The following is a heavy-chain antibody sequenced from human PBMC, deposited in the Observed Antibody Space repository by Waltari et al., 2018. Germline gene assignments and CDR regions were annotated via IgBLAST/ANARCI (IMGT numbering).Heavy chain of an antibody. J-gene: IGHJ4*02. V-gene: IGHV1-2*02. CDR3: ARGPYSSSWCDY. CDR1: GYTFTGYY. Sequence: QVQLVQSGAEVKKPGASVKVSCKASGYTFTGYYMHWVRQAPGQGLEWMGWINPNSGGTNYAQKLQGRVTRTRDTSISTAYMELSRLRSDDTAVYYCARGPYSSSWCDYWGQGTLVTVSS. D-gene: IGHD6-13*01. CDR2: INPNSGGT.